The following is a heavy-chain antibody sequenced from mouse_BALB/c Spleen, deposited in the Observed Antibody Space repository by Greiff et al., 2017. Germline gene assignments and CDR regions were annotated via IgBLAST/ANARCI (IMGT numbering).Heavy chain of an antibody. CDR2: ISSGSSTI. D-gene: IGHD2-14*01. V-gene: IGHV5-17*02. CDR3: ARLPSLYYRYDGGYAMDY. J-gene: IGHJ4*01. Sequence: EVQLVESGGGLVQPGGSRKLSCAASGFTFSSFGMHWVRQAPEKGLEWVAYISSGSSTIYYADTVKGRFTISRDNPKNTLFLQMTSLRSEDTAMYYCARLPSLYYRYDGGYAMDYWGQGTSVTVSS. CDR1: GFTFSSFG.